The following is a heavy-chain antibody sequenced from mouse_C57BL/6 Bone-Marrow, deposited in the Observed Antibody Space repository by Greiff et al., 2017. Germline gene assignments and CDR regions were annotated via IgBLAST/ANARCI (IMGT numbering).Heavy chain of an antibody. Sequence: VQLPQPGAELVKPGASVKLSCKASGYTFTSYWMHWVKQRPGQGLEWIGKIHPHSGSTHYNEKFKSKATLTVDKSSNTAYMQLSSLTSEDSAVYYCARKEGYTVAFAYWGQGTLVTVSA. CDR3: ARKEGYTVAFAY. CDR2: IHPHSGST. J-gene: IGHJ3*01. D-gene: IGHD1-1*01. CDR1: GYTFTSYW. V-gene: IGHV1-64*01.